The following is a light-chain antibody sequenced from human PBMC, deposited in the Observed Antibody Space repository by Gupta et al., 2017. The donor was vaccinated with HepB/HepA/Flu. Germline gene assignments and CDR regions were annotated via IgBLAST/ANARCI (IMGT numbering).Light chain of an antibody. CDR1: SGHSSYA. CDR3: QNWGTGNSGV. J-gene: IGLJ2*01. CDR2: GNSDGSH. Sequence: HLALTQSPSASASLPASLKLTCTLSSGHSSYAIAWHQQQPEKGPRYLMKGNSDGSHTKGDGSPDRFSGSSSGTERYRTIHSLQSEDENDDDCQNWGTGNSGVFGGGTKLTVL. V-gene: IGLV4-69*01.